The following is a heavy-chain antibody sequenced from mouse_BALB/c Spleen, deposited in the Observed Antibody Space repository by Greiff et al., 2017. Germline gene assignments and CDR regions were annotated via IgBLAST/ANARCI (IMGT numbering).Heavy chain of an antibody. J-gene: IGHJ4*01. CDR3: ARDYGSDYAMDY. CDR1: GFTFSSYA. CDR2: ISSGGST. Sequence: EVKLEESGGGLVKPGGSLKLSCAASGFTFSSYAMSWVRQTPEKRLEWVASISSGGSTYYPDSVKGRFTISRDNARNILYLQMSSLRSEDTAMYYCARDYGSDYAMDYWGQGTSVTVSS. D-gene: IGHD1-1*01. V-gene: IGHV5-6-5*01.